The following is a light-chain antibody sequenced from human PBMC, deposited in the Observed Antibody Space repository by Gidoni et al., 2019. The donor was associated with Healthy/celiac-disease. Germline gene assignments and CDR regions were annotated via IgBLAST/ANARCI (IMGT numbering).Light chain of an antibody. J-gene: IGLJ3*02. CDR1: SGSIATTY. CDR3: QSYDSSNQRV. CDR2: EDN. V-gene: IGLV6-57*01. Sequence: NFMLTQPHSVSESPGKTVTISCTRSSGSIATTYVTWYQQRPGSSPTTLIYEDNQSPSGVPDRFSGSIDISSNSASRTISGLKTEDEADYYCQSYDSSNQRVFGGGTKLTVL.